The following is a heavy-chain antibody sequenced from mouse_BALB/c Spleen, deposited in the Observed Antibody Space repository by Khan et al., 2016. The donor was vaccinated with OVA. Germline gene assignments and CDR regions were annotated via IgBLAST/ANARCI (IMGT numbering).Heavy chain of an antibody. J-gene: IGHJ4*01. D-gene: IGHD2-10*01. CDR3: ARPPYFSYVMVY. Sequence: QIQLVQSGPELKKPGETVKISCKASGNTFTNYGMNWVKQSPGKGLKWMGWINTYTGEPTYADDFKGRFAFSLENSASTAYLQINNLKNEDTATYFGARPPYFSYVMVYWGQGTSVTVSS. V-gene: IGHV9-3-1*01. CDR2: INTYTGEP. CDR1: GNTFTNYG.